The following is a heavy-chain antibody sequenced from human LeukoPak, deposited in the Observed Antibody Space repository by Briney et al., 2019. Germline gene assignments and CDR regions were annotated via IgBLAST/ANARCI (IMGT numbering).Heavy chain of an antibody. D-gene: IGHD6-13*01. CDR1: GYRFTTYW. CDR2: IYPVDSDT. V-gene: IGHV5-51*01. Sequence: GESLKISCKGSGYRFTTYWIAWVRQMPGKGLEWMGIIYPVDSDTRYSPSFQGQVTISADKSIDTAYLQWSSLQASDTAMYYCARLPLAVRSSSFYFDSWGQGTQVTVSS. CDR3: ARLPLAVRSSSFYFDS. J-gene: IGHJ4*02.